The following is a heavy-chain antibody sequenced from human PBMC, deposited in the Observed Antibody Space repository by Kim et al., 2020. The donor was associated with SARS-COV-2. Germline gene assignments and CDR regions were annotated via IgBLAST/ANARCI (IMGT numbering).Heavy chain of an antibody. D-gene: IGHD1-1*01. Sequence: GGSLRLSCAASGFTFSSHWMSWVRQAPGKGLEWVANIKQDGSEKYYADSVKGRFTISRDNAKNSLYLQMNSLRDEDTAVYYCAREDGNTTRDRKKYYYHAIDVWGQGTTVTVSS. J-gene: IGHJ6*02. CDR2: IKQDGSEK. CDR1: GFTFSSHW. CDR3: AREDGNTTRDRKKYYYHAIDV. V-gene: IGHV3-7*03.